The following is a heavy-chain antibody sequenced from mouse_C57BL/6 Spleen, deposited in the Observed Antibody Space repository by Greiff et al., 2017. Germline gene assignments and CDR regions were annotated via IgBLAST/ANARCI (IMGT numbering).Heavy chain of an antibody. V-gene: IGHV1-54*01. CDR1: GYAFTNYL. J-gene: IGHJ2*01. Sequence: QVQLQQSGAELVRPGTSVKVSCKASGYAFTNYLIEWVKQRPGQGLEWIGVINPGSGGTNYNEKFKGKETLTADKSSSTAYMQLSSLTSEDSAVYFCARGPTGNYFDYWGQGTTLTVSS. CDR3: ARGPTGNYFDY. D-gene: IGHD4-1*02. CDR2: INPGSGGT.